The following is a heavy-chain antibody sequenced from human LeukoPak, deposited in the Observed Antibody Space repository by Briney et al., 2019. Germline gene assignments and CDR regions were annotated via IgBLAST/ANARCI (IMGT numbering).Heavy chain of an antibody. J-gene: IGHJ5*02. V-gene: IGHV4-34*01. Sequence: PSEALSLTCAVYGGSFNDYYWNWIRQPPGKGLEWIGEINLRGSTTYNPSLKSRVTISLDESKNHFSLKLSSVTAADTAVYYWARKAAAPPTTGFDPWGQGTLVTVSS. CDR3: ARKAAAPPTTGFDP. CDR1: GGSFNDYY. D-gene: IGHD2-2*01. CDR2: INLRGST.